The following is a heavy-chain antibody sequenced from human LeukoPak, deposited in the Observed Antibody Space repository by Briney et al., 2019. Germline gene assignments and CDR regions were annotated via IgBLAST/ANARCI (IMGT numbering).Heavy chain of an antibody. J-gene: IGHJ4*02. Sequence: PGGSLRLSCAASGFTFSSYGMHWVRQAPGKGLEWVAFIRYDGSNKYYADSVKGRFTISRDNSKNTLYLQTNSLRAEDTAVYYCARILLWFGELSRYFDYWGQGTLVTVSS. CDR3: ARILLWFGELSRYFDY. V-gene: IGHV3-30*02. D-gene: IGHD3-10*01. CDR1: GFTFSSYG. CDR2: IRYDGSNK.